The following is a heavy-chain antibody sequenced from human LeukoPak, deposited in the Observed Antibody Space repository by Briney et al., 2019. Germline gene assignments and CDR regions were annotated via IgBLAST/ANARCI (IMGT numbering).Heavy chain of an antibody. CDR1: GYTFTSYG. CDR2: ISAYNGNT. Sequence: ASVKVSCKASGYTFTSYGISWVRQAPGQGLEWMGWISAYNGNTNYAQKLQGRVTMTTDTSTSTAYMELRSLRSDDTAVYYCARDGEDIVVVVAATGRDWFDPWGQGTLVTVSS. V-gene: IGHV1-18*01. CDR3: ARDGEDIVVVVAATGRDWFDP. J-gene: IGHJ5*02. D-gene: IGHD2-15*01.